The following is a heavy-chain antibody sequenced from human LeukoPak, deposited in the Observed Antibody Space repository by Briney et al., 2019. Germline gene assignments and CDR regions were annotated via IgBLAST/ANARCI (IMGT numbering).Heavy chain of an antibody. CDR2: VSDSGDNT. V-gene: IGHV3-23*01. Sequence: GGSLRLSCAVSGFRFSGYAMSWVRQAPGKGLEWVAVVSDSGDNTHYVNSVKGRFTISRDSSKNTLYLLMNSLRGEDTAVYYCANDYGLGTYSRYWGQGTLVTVSS. D-gene: IGHD3-10*01. CDR3: ANDYGLGTYSRY. J-gene: IGHJ4*02. CDR1: GFRFSGYA.